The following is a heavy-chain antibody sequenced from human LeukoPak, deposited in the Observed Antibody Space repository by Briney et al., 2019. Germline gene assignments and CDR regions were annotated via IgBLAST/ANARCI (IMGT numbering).Heavy chain of an antibody. CDR2: IWYDGSNK. Sequence: GGSLRLSCAASGFTFSSYGMHWVRQAPGKGLEWVAVIWYDGSNKYYADSVKGRFTISRDNSKNTLYLQMNSLRAEDTAVYYCANHLACGSTSCPPFDDWGQGTLVTVSS. CDR1: GFTFSSYG. D-gene: IGHD2-2*01. V-gene: IGHV3-33*06. J-gene: IGHJ4*02. CDR3: ANHLACGSTSCPPFDD.